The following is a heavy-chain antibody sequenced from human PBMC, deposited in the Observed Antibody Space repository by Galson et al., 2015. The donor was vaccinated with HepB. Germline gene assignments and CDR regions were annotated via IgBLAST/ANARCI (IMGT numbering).Heavy chain of an antibody. V-gene: IGHV3-30-3*01. Sequence: SLRLSCAASGFTFSSYAMHWVRRAPGKGLEWVAVISYDGSNKYYADSVKGRFTISRDNSKSTLYLQMNSLRAEDTAVYYCARAGKTREKGKRLLWFGELPEDYWGQGTLVTVSS. CDR2: ISYDGSNK. J-gene: IGHJ4*02. CDR3: ARAGKTREKGKRLLWFGELPEDY. D-gene: IGHD3-10*01. CDR1: GFTFSSYA.